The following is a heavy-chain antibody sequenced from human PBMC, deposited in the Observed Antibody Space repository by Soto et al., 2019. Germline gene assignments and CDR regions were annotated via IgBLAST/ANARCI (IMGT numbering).Heavy chain of an antibody. D-gene: IGHD3-9*01. CDR3: ARGPDILTGYYGPNEY. J-gene: IGHJ4*02. Sequence: GGSLRLSCAASGFTFSDHYMDWVRQAPGKGLEWVGRIRRGANSYTTENAASVKGRFTLSRDDSKNSIYLQMNSLKIEDTAVYYCARGPDILTGYYGPNEYWGQGTLVTVSS. CDR2: IRRGANSYTT. CDR1: GFTFSDHY. V-gene: IGHV3-72*01.